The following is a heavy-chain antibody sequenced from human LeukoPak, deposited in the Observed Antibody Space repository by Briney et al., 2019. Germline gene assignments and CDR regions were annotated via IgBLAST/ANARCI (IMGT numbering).Heavy chain of an antibody. CDR2: ISGGGGST. D-gene: IGHD2-15*01. V-gene: IGHV3-23*01. CDR1: GFTFSSYA. Sequence: GGSLRLSCAASGFTFSSYAMSWVHQAPGKGLEWVSTISGGGGSTYFAGSVKGRFTISRDNSKNTLYLQMNSLRAEDTAVYYCAKSGPNRFDYWGQGTLVTVSS. CDR3: AKSGPNRFDY. J-gene: IGHJ4*02.